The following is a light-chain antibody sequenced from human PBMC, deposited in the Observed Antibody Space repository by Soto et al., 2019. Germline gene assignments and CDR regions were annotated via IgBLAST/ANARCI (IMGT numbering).Light chain of an antibody. Sequence: EIVLTQSPGTLSLSPGERATLSCRASQSVSRNSLPCYHQQPAQAPRLPIYGASSRATDIPDRFSGSGSGTDFTLIVSRLEPEDFAVYFCQQYGTSPPTFGPGTKVDIK. CDR2: GAS. CDR3: QQYGTSPPT. J-gene: IGKJ3*01. V-gene: IGKV3-20*01. CDR1: QSVSRNS.